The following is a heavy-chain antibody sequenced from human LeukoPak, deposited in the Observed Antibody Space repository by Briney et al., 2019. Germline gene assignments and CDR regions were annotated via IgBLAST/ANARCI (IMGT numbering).Heavy chain of an antibody. CDR1: GGSINNFY. D-gene: IGHD4-17*01. CDR2: VHSSGRT. CDR3: ARHDEECPGEYCFLLSFDY. J-gene: IGHJ4*01. Sequence: SETLSLTYTVSGGSINNFYWSWIRQPPGKGLEWIGYVHSSGRTDYNPSLRSRVSMSADTSKSQLSLRLTSVTAADTAVYFCARHDEECPGEYCFLLSFDYWGPGSLVTVSS. V-gene: IGHV4-59*08.